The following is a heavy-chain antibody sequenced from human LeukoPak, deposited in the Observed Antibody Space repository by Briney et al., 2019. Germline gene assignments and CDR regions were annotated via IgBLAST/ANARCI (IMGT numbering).Heavy chain of an antibody. CDR1: GYIFSGYY. CDR3: ARDRAGYGDYGVSWFDP. CDR2: INPNSGGT. D-gene: IGHD4-17*01. J-gene: IGHJ5*02. V-gene: IGHV1-2*02. Sequence: EASVKVSCKAPGYIFSGYYMHWVRQAPGQGLEWMGWINPNSGGTNYAQKFQGRVTMTRDTSISTAYMELSRLRSDDTAVYYCARDRAGYGDYGVSWFDPWGQGTLVTVSS.